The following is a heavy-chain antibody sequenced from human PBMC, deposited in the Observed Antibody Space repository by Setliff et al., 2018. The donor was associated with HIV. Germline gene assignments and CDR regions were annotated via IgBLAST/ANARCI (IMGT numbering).Heavy chain of an antibody. Sequence: PSETLSLTCTVSGGSITSGSYYWGWIRQPAGKGLEWVGSVSFTGNTYYNPSLKSRLTISVDTSKSQFSLNLKSVTAADTAVYYCVREKHLERNWFDPWGQGALVTVSS. J-gene: IGHJ5*02. CDR3: VREKHLERNWFDP. D-gene: IGHD3-3*02. CDR1: GGSITSGSYY. CDR2: VSFTGNT. V-gene: IGHV4-39*02.